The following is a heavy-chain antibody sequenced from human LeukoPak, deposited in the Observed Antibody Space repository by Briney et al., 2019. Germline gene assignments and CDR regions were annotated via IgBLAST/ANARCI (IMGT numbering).Heavy chain of an antibody. CDR1: GGSFSGYY. D-gene: IGHD5-18*01. Sequence: SETLSLTCAVYGGSFSGYYWSWIRQPPGEGLEWIGEINHSGSTNYNPSLKSRVTISVDTSKNQFSLKLSSVTAADTAVYYCARGGYSYGSYYYYGMDVWGQGTTVTVSS. CDR3: ARGGYSYGSYYYYGMDV. CDR2: INHSGST. V-gene: IGHV4-34*01. J-gene: IGHJ6*02.